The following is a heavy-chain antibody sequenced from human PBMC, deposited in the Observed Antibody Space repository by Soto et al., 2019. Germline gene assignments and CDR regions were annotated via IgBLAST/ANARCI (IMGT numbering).Heavy chain of an antibody. D-gene: IGHD1-1*01. CDR2: ISAHNGNT. CDR1: GYIFTTYG. Sequence: QVHLVQSGAEVKKPGASVKVSCKGSGYIFTTYGITWVRQAPGQGLEWMGWISAHNGNTNYAQKLQARVTVTRDTSTSTAYMELRNLSSDYTAVYYCARGRYGDYWGQGALVTVSS. V-gene: IGHV1-18*01. CDR3: ARGRYGDY. J-gene: IGHJ4*02.